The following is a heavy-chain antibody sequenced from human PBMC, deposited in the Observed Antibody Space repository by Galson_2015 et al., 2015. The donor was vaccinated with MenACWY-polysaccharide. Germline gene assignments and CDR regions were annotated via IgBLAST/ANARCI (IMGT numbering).Heavy chain of an antibody. D-gene: IGHD2-15*01. J-gene: IGHJ4*02. CDR1: GYTFSSYA. CDR3: ARDTPGYFNVGSCEDLDY. CDR2: INAGNGNT. Sequence: SVKVSCKASGYTFSSYAMHWVRQAPGQGLEWMGWINAGNGNTKYSQKLQGRVTIARDTSANTAYLELSSLRSEDTAVYYCARDTPGYFNVGSCEDLDYWGQGTLVTVSS. V-gene: IGHV1-3*01.